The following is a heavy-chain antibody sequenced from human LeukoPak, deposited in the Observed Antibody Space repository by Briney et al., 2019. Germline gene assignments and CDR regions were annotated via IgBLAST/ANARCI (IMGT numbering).Heavy chain of an antibody. Sequence: SETLSLTCTVSGGSISSCYWSWIRQPPGKGLEWIGYIYYSGSTNYNPSLKSRVTISVDTSKNQFSLKLSSVTAADTAVYYCARHVDTAMAPDAFDIWGQGTMVTVSS. CDR3: ARHVDTAMAPDAFDI. CDR2: IYYSGST. J-gene: IGHJ3*02. V-gene: IGHV4-59*01. CDR1: GGSISSCY. D-gene: IGHD5-18*01.